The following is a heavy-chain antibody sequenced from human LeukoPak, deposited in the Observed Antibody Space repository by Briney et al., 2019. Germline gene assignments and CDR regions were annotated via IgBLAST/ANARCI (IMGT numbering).Heavy chain of an antibody. CDR3: ARGSVVVAANYFYGMDV. J-gene: IGHJ6*02. CDR1: GYILSELS. Sequence: ASVKVSCKVSGYILSELSMHWVRQAPGKGLEWMGGFDPEDDERIYAQRFQGRVTMTRDTSTSTVHMEVSSLRSEDTAVYYCARGSVVVAANYFYGMDVWGQGTTVTVSS. V-gene: IGHV1-24*01. D-gene: IGHD2-15*01. CDR2: FDPEDDER.